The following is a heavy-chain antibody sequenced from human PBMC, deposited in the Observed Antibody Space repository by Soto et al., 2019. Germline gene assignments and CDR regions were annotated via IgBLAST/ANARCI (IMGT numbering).Heavy chain of an antibody. J-gene: IGHJ6*03. CDR1: GGTFSSYT. V-gene: IGHV1-69*04. D-gene: IGHD6-19*01. Sequence: SVKVSCKASGGTFSSYTISWVRQAPGQGLEWMGRIIPILGIANYAQKFQGRVTITADKSTSTAYMELSSLRSEDTAVYYCARESAGAGNVPSYYYYSYMDVGGKGTTVTVPS. CDR2: IIPILGIA. CDR3: ARESAGAGNVPSYYYYSYMDV.